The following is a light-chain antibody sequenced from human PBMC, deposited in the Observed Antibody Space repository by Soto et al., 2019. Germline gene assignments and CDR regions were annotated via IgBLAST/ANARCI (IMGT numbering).Light chain of an antibody. CDR1: KLGDKY. CDR2: QDT. J-gene: IGLJ1*01. CDR3: QAWDSSTYV. V-gene: IGLV3-1*01. Sequence: SYELTQPPSVSVSPGQTASITCSGDKLGDKYACWYQQKPDQSPVLVIYQDTKRSSGIPERFSGSNSGNTATLTISGTQAMDEADYYCQAWDSSTYVFGTGTKLTVL.